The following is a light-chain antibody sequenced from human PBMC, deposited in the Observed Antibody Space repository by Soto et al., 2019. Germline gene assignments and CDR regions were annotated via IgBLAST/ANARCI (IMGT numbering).Light chain of an antibody. CDR3: SSYTSSSPLGHVV. CDR2: DVS. CDR1: SSDVGGYNY. Sequence: QSALTQPASVSGSPGQSITISCTGTSSDVGGYNYVSWYQQHPGKAPKFMIYDVSNRPSGVSNRFSGSKSGNTASLTISGLQAEDEADYYCSSYTSSSPLGHVVFGGGTQLTVL. V-gene: IGLV2-14*01. J-gene: IGLJ2*01.